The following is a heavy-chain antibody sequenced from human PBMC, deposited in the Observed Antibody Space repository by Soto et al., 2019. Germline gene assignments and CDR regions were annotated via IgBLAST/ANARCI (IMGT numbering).Heavy chain of an antibody. J-gene: IGHJ4*02. CDR2: ISYDGSNK. D-gene: IGHD6-13*01. CDR3: AKDEAAGIDY. Sequence: QVQLVESGGGVVQPGRSLRLSCAASGFTFSSYGMHWVRQAPGKGLEWVAVISYDGSNKYYADSVKGRFTISRDNSKNTLYLQMNSLRAEDMAVYYCAKDEAAGIDYWGQGTLVTVSS. V-gene: IGHV3-30*18. CDR1: GFTFSSYG.